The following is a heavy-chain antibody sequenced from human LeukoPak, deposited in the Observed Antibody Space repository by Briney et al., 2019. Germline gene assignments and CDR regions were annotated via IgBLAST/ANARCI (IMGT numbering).Heavy chain of an antibody. Sequence: GGSLRLSCAASGFTFRSYWMSWVRQAPGKGLEWVAIIDQDGSAQYFVDSVKGRFTISRDNAKDLLYLQMNSLRAEDTAVYYCARSSQYDSSDYWGQGTLVTVSS. V-gene: IGHV3-7*01. CDR2: IDQDGSAQ. J-gene: IGHJ4*02. D-gene: IGHD3-22*01. CDR3: ARSSQYDSSDY. CDR1: GFTFRSYW.